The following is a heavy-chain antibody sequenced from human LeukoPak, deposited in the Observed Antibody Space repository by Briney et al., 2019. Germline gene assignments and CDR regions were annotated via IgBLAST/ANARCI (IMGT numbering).Heavy chain of an antibody. CDR1: GFTFSNYW. J-gene: IGHJ4*02. CDR3: ARGRPHGNDY. CDR2: IASDGSST. D-gene: IGHD4-23*01. V-gene: IGHV3-74*01. Sequence: GSLSLSCAASGFTFSNYWMNWVRQAPGKGLVWVSRIASDGSSTTYADSVKGRFSISRDSAKNTLYLQMNSLRVEDTAVYYCARGRPHGNDYWGQGTLVTVSS.